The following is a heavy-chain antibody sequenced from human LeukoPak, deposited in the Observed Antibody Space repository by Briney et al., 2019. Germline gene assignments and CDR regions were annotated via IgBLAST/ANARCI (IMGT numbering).Heavy chain of an antibody. Sequence: ASVKVSCKASGYIFTSYGISWVRQAPGQGLEWMGWISAYNGNTNYAQKLQGRVTMTTDTSTSTVYMELRSLRSDDTAVYYCARGGNWVVGPTSAFDIWGQGTMVTVSS. D-gene: IGHD1-26*01. CDR1: GYIFTSYG. CDR3: ARGGNWVVGPTSAFDI. J-gene: IGHJ3*02. V-gene: IGHV1-18*01. CDR2: ISAYNGNT.